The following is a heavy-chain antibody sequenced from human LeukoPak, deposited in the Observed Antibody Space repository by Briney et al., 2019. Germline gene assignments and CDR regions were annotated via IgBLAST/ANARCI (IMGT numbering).Heavy chain of an antibody. CDR2: IKQDGSEK. J-gene: IGHJ3*02. CDR3: ARELLLRFLEWPARAFDI. CDR1: GFTFSSYW. D-gene: IGHD3-3*01. Sequence: GGSLRLSCAASGFTFSSYWMSWVRQAPGKGLEWVANIKQDGSEKYYVDSVKGRFTISRDNAKNSLYLQMNSLRAEDTAVYYCARELLLRFLEWPARAFDIWGQGTMVTVSS. V-gene: IGHV3-7*01.